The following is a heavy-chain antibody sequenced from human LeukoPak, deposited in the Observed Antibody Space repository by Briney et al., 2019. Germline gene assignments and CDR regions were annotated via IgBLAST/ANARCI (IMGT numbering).Heavy chain of an antibody. V-gene: IGHV4-34*01. CDR1: GGSFIGYY. D-gene: IGHD5-24*01. CDR2: INHSGST. Sequence: SETLSLTCAVYGGSFIGYYWSWIRQPPGKGREWIGEINHSGSTNYNPSLKSRVTISVDTSKNQFSLKLSSVTAADTAVYYCARGVEMATIRDLHFDYWGQGTLVTVSS. CDR3: ARGVEMATIRDLHFDY. J-gene: IGHJ4*02.